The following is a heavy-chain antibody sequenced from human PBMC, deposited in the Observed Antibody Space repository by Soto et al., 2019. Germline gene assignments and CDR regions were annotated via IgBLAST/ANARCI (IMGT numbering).Heavy chain of an antibody. J-gene: IGHJ6*02. CDR2: AIPIFGIP. CDR1: GGTISRYS. Sequence: QVQLVQSGAEVKKPGSSVKVSCKASGGTISRYSITWVRQAPGHGIEWIGRAIPIFGIPTYAQKFQARVTTPTAESTSTAYMERSRMRSDDTAVYYCGSEVRDREARLGPAGIVGIDLWGQGTTVTVAS. D-gene: IGHD6-13*01. CDR3: GSEVRDREARLGPAGIVGIDL. V-gene: IGHV1-69*02.